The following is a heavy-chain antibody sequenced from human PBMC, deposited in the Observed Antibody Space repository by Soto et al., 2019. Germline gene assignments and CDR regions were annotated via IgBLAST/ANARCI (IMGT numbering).Heavy chain of an antibody. V-gene: IGHV4-59*01. J-gene: IGHJ3*02. Sequence: PSETLSLTCTVSGGSISSYYWSWIRQPPGKGLEWIGYIYYSGSTNYNPSLKSRVTISVDTSKNQFSLKLSSVTAADTAVYYCARDAVYGKRDAFDIWGQGTMVTVSS. CDR1: GGSISSYY. CDR2: IYYSGST. CDR3: ARDAVYGKRDAFDI. D-gene: IGHD1-1*01.